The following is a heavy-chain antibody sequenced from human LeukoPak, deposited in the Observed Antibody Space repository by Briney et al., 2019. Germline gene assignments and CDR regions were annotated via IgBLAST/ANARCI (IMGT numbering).Heavy chain of an antibody. J-gene: IGHJ4*02. D-gene: IGHD6-13*01. CDR1: GFTFSSYG. CDR2: ISYDGSNK. CDR3: AREVDSSSWRSEYYFDY. Sequence: GGSLRLSCAASGFTFSSYGMHWVHQAPGKGLEWVAVISYDGSNKYYADSVKGRFTISRDNSKNTLYLQMNSLRAEDTAVYYCAREVDSSSWRSEYYFDYWGQGTLVTVSS. V-gene: IGHV3-30*03.